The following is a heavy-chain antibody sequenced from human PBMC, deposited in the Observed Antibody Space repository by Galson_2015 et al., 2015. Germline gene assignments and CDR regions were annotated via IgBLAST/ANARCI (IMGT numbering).Heavy chain of an antibody. V-gene: IGHV1-2*06. CDR1: GYTFTGYY. D-gene: IGHD3-10*01. Sequence: SVKVSCKASGYTFTGYYMHWVRQAPGQGLEWMGRINPNSGGTNYAQKFQGRVTMTRDTSISTAYMELSRLRSDDTAVYYCAREAKPYYYGSGILAGSSLGGFDPWGQGTLVTVSS. J-gene: IGHJ5*02. CDR3: AREAKPYYYGSGILAGSSLGGFDP. CDR2: INPNSGGT.